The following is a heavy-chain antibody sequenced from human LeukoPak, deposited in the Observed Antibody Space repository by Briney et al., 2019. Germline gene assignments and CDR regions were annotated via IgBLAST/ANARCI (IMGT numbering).Heavy chain of an antibody. CDR1: GYAFSNYA. CDR3: SKGAHLVVVTATWDVDFDY. Sequence: GGSLRLLCAAPGYAFSNYAMSWVRQAPGKGLEWVSTISGSGGSTYYADSVKGRFTISRDNSKNTLYLQMNSLRAEDTAVYFCSKGAHLVVVTATWDVDFDYRGHGTLVTVSS. D-gene: IGHD2-21*02. J-gene: IGHJ4*01. CDR2: ISGSGGST. V-gene: IGHV3-23*01.